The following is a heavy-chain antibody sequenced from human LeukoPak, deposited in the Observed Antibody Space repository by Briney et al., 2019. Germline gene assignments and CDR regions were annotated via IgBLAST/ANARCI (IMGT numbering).Heavy chain of an antibody. CDR2: IIPIFGTA. CDR3: ARGLDYYGSGSYYTPHFDY. D-gene: IGHD3-10*01. J-gene: IGHJ4*02. V-gene: IGHV1-69*13. Sequence: ASVKVSCKASGGTFSSYAISRVRQAPGQGLEWMGGIIPIFGTANYAQKFQGRVTITADESTSTAYMELSSLRSEDTAVYYCARGLDYYGSGSYYTPHFDYWGQGTLVTVSS. CDR1: GGTFSSYA.